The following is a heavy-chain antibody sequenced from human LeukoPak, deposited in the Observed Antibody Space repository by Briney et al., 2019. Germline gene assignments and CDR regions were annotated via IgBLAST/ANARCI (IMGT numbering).Heavy chain of an antibody. V-gene: IGHV3-11*04. CDR1: GFTFSDYY. J-gene: IGHJ6*03. CDR3: ARRGYYYGSGSYYYYYYMDV. CDR2: ISSSGSTI. Sequence: GGSLRLSCAASGFTFSDYYMSWIRQAPGKGLEWVSYISSSGSTIYYADSVKGRFTISRDNAKNSLYLQMNSLRAEDTAVYYCARRGYYYGSGSYYYYYYMDVWGKGTTVTVSS. D-gene: IGHD3-10*01.